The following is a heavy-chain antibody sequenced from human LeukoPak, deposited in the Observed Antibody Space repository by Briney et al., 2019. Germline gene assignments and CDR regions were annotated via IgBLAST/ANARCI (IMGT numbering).Heavy chain of an antibody. Sequence: ASVKVSCKASGYTFTSYGISWVRQAPGQGLEWMGWISDYNGNTNYAQKLQGRVTMTTDTSTSTAYMELRSLRSDDTAVYYCARYSRPNGSWFHFDYWGQGTLVTVSS. J-gene: IGHJ4*02. D-gene: IGHD6-13*01. V-gene: IGHV1-18*01. CDR1: GYTFTSYG. CDR3: ARYSRPNGSWFHFDY. CDR2: ISDYNGNT.